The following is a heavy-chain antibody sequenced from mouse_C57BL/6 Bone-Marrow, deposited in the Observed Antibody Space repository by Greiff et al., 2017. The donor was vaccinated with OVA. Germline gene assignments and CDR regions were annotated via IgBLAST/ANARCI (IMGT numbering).Heavy chain of an antibody. J-gene: IGHJ2*01. D-gene: IGHD1-1*01. CDR2: ILPGSGSN. Sequence: QVQLKESGAELMKPGASVKLSCKATGYTFTGYWIEWVKQRPGHGLEWIGEILPGSGSNNYNEKFKGKAIFTADTSSNTAYMQLSSLTTEDSANYYSASSFYYGSNPDYWGQGTTLTVSS. CDR3: ASSFYYGSNPDY. V-gene: IGHV1-9*01. CDR1: GYTFTGYW.